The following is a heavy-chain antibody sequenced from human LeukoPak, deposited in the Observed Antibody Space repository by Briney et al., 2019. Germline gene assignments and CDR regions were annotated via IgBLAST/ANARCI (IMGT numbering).Heavy chain of an antibody. D-gene: IGHD1-26*01. CDR3: AGTVGATVHFDY. CDR2: FFCSGNT. Sequence: SETLSLPCTVSGGSVSSSSYYWGWIRQTPGKGLEWMGSFFCSGNTYYNPSLNSRVTISVETSKNQFSLRLSSVTAADTAVYDCAGTVGATVHFDYWGQGTLVTVSS. CDR1: GGSVSSSSYY. J-gene: IGHJ4*02. V-gene: IGHV4-39*01.